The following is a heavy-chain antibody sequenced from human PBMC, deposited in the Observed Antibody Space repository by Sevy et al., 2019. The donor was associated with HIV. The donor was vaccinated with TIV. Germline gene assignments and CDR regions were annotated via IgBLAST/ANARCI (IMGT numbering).Heavy chain of an antibody. J-gene: IGHJ6*02. V-gene: IGHV3-53*01. CDR3: ARDWGYGDYVNDYYYYGMDV. CDR2: IYSGGST. D-gene: IGHD4-17*01. Sequence: GGSLRLSCAASGFTVSSNYMSWVRQAPGKGLEWVSVIYSGGSTYYADSVKGRFTISRDNSKNTLYLQMNSLRAEDTAVYYCARDWGYGDYVNDYYYYGMDVWGQGTTVTVSS. CDR1: GFTVSSNY.